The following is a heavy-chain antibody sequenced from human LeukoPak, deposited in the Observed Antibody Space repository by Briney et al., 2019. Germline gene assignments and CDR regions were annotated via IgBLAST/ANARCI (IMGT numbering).Heavy chain of an antibody. CDR2: IYSGGST. V-gene: IGHV3-53*01. CDR1: GFTVNSNY. CDR3: ARDHERSDAFDI. J-gene: IGHJ3*02. Sequence: GGSLRLSCAASGFTVNSNYMSWVRQAPGKGLEWVSVIYSGGSTYYADSVKGRFTISRDNSKNTLYLQMNSLRAEDTAVYYCARDHERSDAFDIWGQGTMVTVSS.